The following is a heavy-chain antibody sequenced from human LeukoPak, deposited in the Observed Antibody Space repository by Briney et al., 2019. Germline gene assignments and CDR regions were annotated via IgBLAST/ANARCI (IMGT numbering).Heavy chain of an antibody. CDR1: GGTFSSYG. V-gene: IGHV1-69*13. CDR3: AREGYDFWTGSTRYFAY. D-gene: IGHD3/OR15-3a*01. CDR2: IIPIFGTA. Sequence: ASVKVSCKASGGTFSSYGISWVRQAPGQGLEWMGGIIPIFGTANYAQKFQGRVTITADESTSTAYMELSSLRSEDTAVYYCAREGYDFWTGSTRYFAYWGQGTLVTVSS. J-gene: IGHJ4*02.